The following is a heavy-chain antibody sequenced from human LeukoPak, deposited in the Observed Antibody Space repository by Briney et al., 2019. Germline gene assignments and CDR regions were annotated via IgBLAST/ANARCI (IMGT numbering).Heavy chain of an antibody. CDR2: ISGSGGST. J-gene: IGHJ4*02. Sequence: GGSLRLSCAASGFTFSSYAMSWVRQAPGKGLEWVSAISGSGGSTYYADSVKGRFTISRDNSKNTLYLQMNSLRAEDTAVYCCANIQAMVRGVTADYWGQGTLVTVSS. CDR1: GFTFSSYA. V-gene: IGHV3-23*01. CDR3: ANIQAMVRGVTADY. D-gene: IGHD3-10*01.